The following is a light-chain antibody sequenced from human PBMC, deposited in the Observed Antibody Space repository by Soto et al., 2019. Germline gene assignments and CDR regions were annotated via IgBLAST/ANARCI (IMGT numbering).Light chain of an antibody. J-gene: IGKJ4*01. CDR2: PAF. V-gene: IGKV1-39*01. Sequence: DIQMTQSPSSLSASVGDRVTITCRALQRIRSYLNRYQQKPRQDPRHLIYPAFSLQSGVPARFGGSGTGREFTTTISSLQSEEFAVYYCQQYTNWPTGALTFGGGTKVDIK. CDR1: QRIRSY. CDR3: QQYTNWPTGALT.